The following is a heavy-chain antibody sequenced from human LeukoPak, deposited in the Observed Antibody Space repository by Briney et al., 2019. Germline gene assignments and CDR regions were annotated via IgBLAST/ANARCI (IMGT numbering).Heavy chain of an antibody. V-gene: IGHV3-11*01. Sequence: KPGGSLRLSCAASGFTFSDNYMTWVRQAPGRGLEWLSYISGNGGVIQYADSVKGRFTISRDNAKNSLYLQMNSLRAEDTAVYYCARDQGTAAQAFDIWGQGTMVTVSS. CDR3: ARDQGTAAQAFDI. J-gene: IGHJ3*02. CDR1: GFTFSDNY. CDR2: ISGNGGVI. D-gene: IGHD2-15*01.